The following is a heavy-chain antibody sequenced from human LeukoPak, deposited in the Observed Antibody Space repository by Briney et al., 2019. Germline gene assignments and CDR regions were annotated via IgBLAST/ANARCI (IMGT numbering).Heavy chain of an antibody. J-gene: IGHJ5*02. CDR2: ISAYNGNT. Sequence: ASVKVSCKASGYTFTSYGISWVRQAPGQGLEWMGWISAYNGNTNYAQKLQGRVTMTTDTSTSTAYMELRSLRSDDTAVYYCAREIVVVVAATPLSWFDPWGQGTLVTVSS. V-gene: IGHV1-18*01. D-gene: IGHD2-15*01. CDR1: GYTFTSYG. CDR3: AREIVVVVAATPLSWFDP.